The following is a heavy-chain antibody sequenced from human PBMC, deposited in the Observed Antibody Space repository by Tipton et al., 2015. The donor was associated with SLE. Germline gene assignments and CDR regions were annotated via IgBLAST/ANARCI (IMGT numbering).Heavy chain of an antibody. Sequence: SLRLSCAASGFTFDDYTMHWVRQAPGKGLEWVSLISWDGGSTYYADSVKGRFTISRDNSKNSLYLQMNSLRAEDTAVYYCSAAADNTVGYYFDYWGQGTLVTVSS. CDR3: SAAADNTVGYYFDY. CDR2: ISWDGGST. V-gene: IGHV3-43*01. J-gene: IGHJ4*02. CDR1: GFTFDDYT. D-gene: IGHD6-13*01.